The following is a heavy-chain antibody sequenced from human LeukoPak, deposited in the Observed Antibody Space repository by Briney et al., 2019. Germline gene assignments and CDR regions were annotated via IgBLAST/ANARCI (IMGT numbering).Heavy chain of an antibody. J-gene: IGHJ6*03. CDR1: GGSISSYY. CDR3: ARLFNYYDSSGFYYYYMDV. CDR2: IYTSGST. Sequence: PSGTLSLTCTVSGGSISSYYWSWIRQPAGKGLEWIGRIYTSGSTNYNPSLKSRVTMSVDTSKNQFSLKLSSVTAADTAVYYCARLFNYYDSSGFYYYYMDVWGKGTTVTVSS. V-gene: IGHV4-4*07. D-gene: IGHD3-22*01.